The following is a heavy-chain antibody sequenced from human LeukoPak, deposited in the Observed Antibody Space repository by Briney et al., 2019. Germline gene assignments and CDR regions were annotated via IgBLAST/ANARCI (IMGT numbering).Heavy chain of an antibody. CDR3: ARDSGTRHLFDY. J-gene: IGHJ4*02. CDR1: GFTFSSYA. CDR2: ISGSGDST. D-gene: IGHD1-14*01. V-gene: IGHV3-23*01. Sequence: GGSLRLSCAASGFTFSSYAMSWVRQAPGKGLEWVSAISGSGDSTYYADSVKGRFTISRDNSKNTLYLQMNSLRAEDTAVYYCARDSGTRHLFDYWGQGTLVTVSS.